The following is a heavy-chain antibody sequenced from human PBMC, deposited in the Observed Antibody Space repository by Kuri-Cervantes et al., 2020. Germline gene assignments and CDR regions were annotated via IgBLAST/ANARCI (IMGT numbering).Heavy chain of an antibody. CDR1: GFSLRTSEEA. V-gene: IGHV2-5*01. J-gene: IGHJ4*02. D-gene: IGHD3-16*01. CDR2: LFRSDEI. Sequence: SGPTLVKTTQTLTLTCTFSGFSLRTSEEAVGWIRQPPAKALEWIALLFRSDEINYSPSLKSRPTITKDTYKNQVVLTMTNMDPAYTATYYCAHRRGAYFDFWGQGILVTVSS. CDR3: AHRRGAYFDF.